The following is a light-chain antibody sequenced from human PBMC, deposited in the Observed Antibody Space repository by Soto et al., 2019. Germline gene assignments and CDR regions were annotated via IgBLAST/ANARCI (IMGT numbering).Light chain of an antibody. CDR2: GAS. CDR1: QSVDSSY. CDR3: QQYNHWPPLT. V-gene: IGKV3D-15*01. J-gene: IGKJ4*01. Sequence: EIVLTQSPGTLSLSPGERATLSCRASQSVDSSYLAWYQQKPGQAPRLLIYGASSRATGIPARFSGSGSGTEFTLTISSLQSEDFAIYSCQQYNHWPPLTFGGGTKVEIK.